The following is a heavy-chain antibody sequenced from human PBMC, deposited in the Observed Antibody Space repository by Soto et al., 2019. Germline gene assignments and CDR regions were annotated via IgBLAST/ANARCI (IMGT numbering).Heavy chain of an antibody. J-gene: IGHJ4*02. CDR2: ISAYNGET. V-gene: IGHV1-18*01. Sequence: QVQLVQSGAEVKKPGASVKVSCKASGYNFHSYGITWVRQAPGQGLEWLGWISAYNGETHSGQMLQGRVSLTIEKSTSEADMELRSLRSDDTAVYYCARDLEESGDVWTGVGLYWGQGTRVTVSS. CDR3: ARDLEESGDVWTGVGLY. CDR1: GYNFHSYG. D-gene: IGHD3-3*01.